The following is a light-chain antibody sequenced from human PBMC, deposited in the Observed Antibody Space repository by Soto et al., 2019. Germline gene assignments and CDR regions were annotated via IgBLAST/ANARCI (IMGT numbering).Light chain of an antibody. CDR2: GAS. CDR1: QSVSTN. J-gene: IGKJ4*01. CDR3: QQYYNGRPPVT. V-gene: IGKV3-15*01. Sequence: DIVLTQSPATLSVSPGERATLSCRASQSVSTNLAWYQHKLGQAPGLLIYGASTRVTGIPARFSGSGSGTDFTLTISYLKSEDFGIYYCQQYYNGRPPVTFGGGTKVES.